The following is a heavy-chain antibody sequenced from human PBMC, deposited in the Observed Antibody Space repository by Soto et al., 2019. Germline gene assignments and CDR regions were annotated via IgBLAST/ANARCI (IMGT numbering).Heavy chain of an antibody. CDR3: ARGFRFGELFQ. CDR1: GGSISSSSYY. CDR2: IYYSGST. D-gene: IGHD3-10*01. J-gene: IGHJ4*02. V-gene: IGHV4-39*01. Sequence: PSETLSLTCTVSGGSISSSSYYWGWIRQPPGKGLEWIGSIYYSGSTYYNPSLKSRVTISVDTSKNQFSLKLSSVTAADTAVYYCARGFRFGELFQWGQGTLVTVSS.